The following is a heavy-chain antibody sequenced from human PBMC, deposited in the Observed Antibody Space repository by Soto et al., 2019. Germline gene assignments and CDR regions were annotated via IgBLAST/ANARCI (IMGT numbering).Heavy chain of an antibody. CDR1: GFTFSSYG. Sequence: QVQLVESGGGVVQPGRSLRLSCAASGFTFSSYGMHWVRQAPGKGLEWVAVISYDGSNKYYADSVKGRFTISRDNSKNTLYLQMNILRAEDTAVYYCAKVNCGGDCYAEYFDYWVQGTLVTVSS. CDR2: ISYDGSNK. V-gene: IGHV3-30*18. CDR3: AKVNCGGDCYAEYFDY. J-gene: IGHJ4*02. D-gene: IGHD2-21*02.